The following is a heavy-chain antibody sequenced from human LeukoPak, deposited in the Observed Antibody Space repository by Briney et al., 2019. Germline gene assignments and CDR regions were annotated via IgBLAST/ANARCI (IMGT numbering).Heavy chain of an antibody. CDR3: ARVSSKYGDYVEFYFDY. CDR1: GFTFSSYS. CDR2: IISSSSYI. D-gene: IGHD4-17*01. V-gene: IGHV3-21*01. Sequence: PGGSLRLSCAASGFTFSSYSMNWVRQAPGKGLEWVSSIISSSSYIYYADSVKGRFTISRDNAKNSLYLQMNSLRAEDTAVYYCARVSSKYGDYVEFYFDYWGQGTLVTVSS. J-gene: IGHJ4*02.